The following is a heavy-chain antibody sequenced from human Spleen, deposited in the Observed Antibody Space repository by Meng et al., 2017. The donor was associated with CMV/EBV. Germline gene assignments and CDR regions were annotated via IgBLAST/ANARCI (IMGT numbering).Heavy chain of an antibody. Sequence: CACSGFSLSGSSMHWVRQAPGKGLEWLGHIRNRVSSYATAYAASVKGKFTFSRDDSKNTAYVQMDSLKTEDTAVYYCARQGGWWFDPWGQGTLVTVSS. CDR2: IRNRVSSYAT. CDR1: GFSLSGSS. V-gene: IGHV3-73*01. J-gene: IGHJ5*02. CDR3: ARQGGWWFDP.